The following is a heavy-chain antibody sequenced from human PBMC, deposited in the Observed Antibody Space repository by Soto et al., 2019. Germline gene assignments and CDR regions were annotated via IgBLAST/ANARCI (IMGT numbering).Heavy chain of an antibody. CDR3: AQRTTVDEYYYYGMDV. CDR2: IIPIFGTA. Sequence: QVQLVQSGAEVKKPGSSVKVSCKASGGTFSSYAISWVRQAPGQGLEWMGGIIPIFGTANYAQKFQGRVTITADESTSTAYMELSSLRSEDAAVYYCAQRTTVDEYYYYGMDVWGQGTTVTVSS. CDR1: GGTFSSYA. D-gene: IGHD4-4*01. V-gene: IGHV1-69*01. J-gene: IGHJ6*02.